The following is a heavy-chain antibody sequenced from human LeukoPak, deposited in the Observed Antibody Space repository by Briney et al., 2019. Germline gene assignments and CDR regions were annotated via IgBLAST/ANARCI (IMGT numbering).Heavy chain of an antibody. Sequence: GEPLKISCKGSGSSFSSYWIAWVRQLPGKGLEWMGIIFPGDSDTRYSPSFQGQVTISADKSISTAYLQCSSLKASDTAMYYCARQGRSGWYFDYWGQGTLVTVSS. CDR3: ARQGRSGWYFDY. J-gene: IGHJ4*02. D-gene: IGHD6-19*01. CDR2: IFPGDSDT. CDR1: GSSFSSYW. V-gene: IGHV5-51*01.